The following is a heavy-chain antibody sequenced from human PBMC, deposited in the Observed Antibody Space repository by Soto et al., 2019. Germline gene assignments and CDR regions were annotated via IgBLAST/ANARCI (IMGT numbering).Heavy chain of an antibody. CDR3: AKESIAASRAARSALDI. Sequence: ASGKVSCKASGYTFTSYAMHWVRQAPGQRLEWMGWINAGNGNTKYSQKFQGRVTITRDTSASTAYMELSSLRSEDTAVYYCAKESIAASRAARSALDIWGQGTMVTVSS. V-gene: IGHV1-3*01. CDR1: GYTFTSYA. CDR2: INAGNGNT. D-gene: IGHD6-6*01. J-gene: IGHJ3*02.